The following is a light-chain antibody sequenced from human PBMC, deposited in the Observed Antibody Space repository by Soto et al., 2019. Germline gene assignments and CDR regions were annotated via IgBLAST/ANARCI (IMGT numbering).Light chain of an antibody. CDR3: QQYSDSPLT. J-gene: IGKJ4*01. CDR1: QTVRTNY. Sequence: EIVLTQSPGTLSLSPGERATLSCRASQTVRTNYLAWFQHKPGQAPRLLIYGASSRATGIPDRFSGSGSVTDISLTINRLEHEDFAVYFCQQYSDSPLTFGGGTKVVIK. CDR2: GAS. V-gene: IGKV3-20*01.